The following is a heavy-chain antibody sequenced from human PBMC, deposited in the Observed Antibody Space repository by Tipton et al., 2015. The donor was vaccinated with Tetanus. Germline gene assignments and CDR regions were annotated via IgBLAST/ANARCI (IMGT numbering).Heavy chain of an antibody. Sequence: SLRLSCAASGFSVKSHYMSWVRQAPGKGLEWVSVVYSGGNTYYADSVKGRFTISRDLSKNTLSLHLTSLRVEDTAIYHCARESNRGGYVDYWGQGALVTVSS. V-gene: IGHV3-53*01. J-gene: IGHJ4*02. D-gene: IGHD5-12*01. CDR2: VYSGGNT. CDR1: GFSVKSHY. CDR3: ARESNRGGYVDY.